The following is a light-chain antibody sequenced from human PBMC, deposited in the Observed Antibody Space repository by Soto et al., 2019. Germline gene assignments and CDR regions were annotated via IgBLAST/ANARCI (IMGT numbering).Light chain of an antibody. V-gene: IGKV3-20*01. CDR3: QXYGYSPIT. CDR1: QSVSSN. J-gene: IGKJ5*01. CDR2: GAS. Sequence: VLTQSPATLSLSPGESATLSCRASQSVSSNLAWYQQKTCQAPRLLIYGASTRATGIPDRFSGSGSGTDLTLTISRLEPEDFAVYYCQXYGYSPITFGQGTRLEIK.